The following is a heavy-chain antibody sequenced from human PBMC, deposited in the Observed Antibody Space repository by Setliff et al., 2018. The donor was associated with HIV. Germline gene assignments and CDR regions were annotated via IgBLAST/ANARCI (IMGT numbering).Heavy chain of an antibody. J-gene: IGHJ4*02. CDR1: SGSFSGYR. V-gene: IGHV4-34*01. D-gene: IGHD3-16*01. CDR3: ASWGAGSNSGFDY. Sequence: SETLSLTCAVYSGSFSGYRWTWIRQPPGKGLEWLGSIYYSGTTYVHPSLKSRVTISIDTFKSQFSLKLRSVNAADTAVYYCASWGAGSNSGFDYWGRGTLVTVSS. CDR2: IYYSGTT.